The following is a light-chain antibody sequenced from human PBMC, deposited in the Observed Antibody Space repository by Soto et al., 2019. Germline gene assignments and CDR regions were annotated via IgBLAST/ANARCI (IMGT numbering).Light chain of an antibody. CDR2: GAS. CDR3: HQYGSSPST. J-gene: IGKJ1*01. CDR1: QSVSSN. Sequence: EIVMTQSPATLSVSPGERATLSCRASQSVSSNLAWYQQKPGQAPRLLIYGASTRATGIPARFSGSGSGTEFTLTISRLEPEYFAVYYCHQYGSSPSTFGQGNKVDIK. V-gene: IGKV3-15*01.